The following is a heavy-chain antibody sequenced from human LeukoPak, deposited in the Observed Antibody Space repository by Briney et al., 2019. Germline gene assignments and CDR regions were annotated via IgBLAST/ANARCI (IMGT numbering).Heavy chain of an antibody. CDR1: GFTFSSYS. Sequence: GGSLRLSCAASGFTFSSYSMNWVRQAPGKGLEWVSSISSSSSYIYYADSVKGRFTISRDNAKNSLYLQMNSLRAEDTAVYYCARQRAAAGRAYMDVWGKGTTVTIPS. V-gene: IGHV3-21*01. CDR3: ARQRAAAGRAYMDV. J-gene: IGHJ6*03. D-gene: IGHD6-13*01. CDR2: ISSSSSYI.